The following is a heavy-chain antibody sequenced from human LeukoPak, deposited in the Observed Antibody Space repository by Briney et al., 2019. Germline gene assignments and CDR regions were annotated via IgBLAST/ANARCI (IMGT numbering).Heavy chain of an antibody. CDR1: GVSISSYY. D-gene: IGHD4-11*01. Sequence: SETLSLTCTVSGVSISSYYWSWIRQPPGKGLEWIGYIYYSGGTNYNPSLKSRVTISVDTSKNQFSLRLNSVTAADTAVYYCAGYGNYWDWYFDLWGRGTLVTVSS. CDR2: IYYSGGT. CDR3: AGYGNYWDWYFDL. J-gene: IGHJ2*01. V-gene: IGHV4-59*01.